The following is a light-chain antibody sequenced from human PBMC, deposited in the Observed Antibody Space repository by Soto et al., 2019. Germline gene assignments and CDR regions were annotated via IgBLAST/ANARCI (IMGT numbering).Light chain of an antibody. J-gene: IGKJ1*01. CDR3: QQYNNWPRT. V-gene: IGKV3-15*01. CDR2: GAS. Sequence: EIVMTQSPATLSVSPGERDTLSCRASQSVSNNLAWYQQKPGQAPRLLIYGASTRATGIPARFSGSGSGTEFSLTISSLQSEDFAVYYCQQYNNWPRTFGQGTKVEIK. CDR1: QSVSNN.